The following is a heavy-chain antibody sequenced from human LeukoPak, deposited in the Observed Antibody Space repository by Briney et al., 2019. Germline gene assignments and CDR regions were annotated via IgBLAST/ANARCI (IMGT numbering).Heavy chain of an antibody. J-gene: IGHJ4*02. Sequence: GESLKISRKGSGYSFTSYWIGWVRQMPGKGLEWMGLIYPGDSDTRYSPSFQGQVTISADKSISTAYLQWSSLKASDTAMYYCASSPERFGELLPVHWGQGTLVTVSS. D-gene: IGHD3-10*01. V-gene: IGHV5-51*01. CDR3: ASSPERFGELLPVH. CDR1: GYSFTSYW. CDR2: IYPGDSDT.